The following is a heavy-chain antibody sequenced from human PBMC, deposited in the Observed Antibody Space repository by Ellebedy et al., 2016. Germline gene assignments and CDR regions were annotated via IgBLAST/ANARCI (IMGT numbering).Heavy chain of an antibody. D-gene: IGHD3-10*01. CDR2: IYYTGTT. CDR1: GDSISGDY. J-gene: IGHJ6*02. V-gene: IGHV4-59*08. Sequence: SETLSLTCTVSGDSISGDYWSWIRQSPGKGLEWIGSIYYTGTTYYNPSLRSRTTISVDLSKSQFSLQLTSMTAADTAVYYCARRVVRSYGMDVWGQGTTVTVSS. CDR3: ARRVVRSYGMDV.